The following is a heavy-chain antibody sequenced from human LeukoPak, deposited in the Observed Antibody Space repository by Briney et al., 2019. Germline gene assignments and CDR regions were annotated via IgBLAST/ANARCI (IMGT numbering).Heavy chain of an antibody. V-gene: IGHV3-7*01. CDR1: GFTFSNFW. Sequence: QPGGSLRLSCAASGFTFSNFWMAWVRQAPGKGLEWVANIKQDGSVQFYGDSMKGRFTISRDNAKNSLYLQMNSLRAEDTAVYYCATTYDSSGCDWGQGTLVTVSS. CDR2: IKQDGSVQ. CDR3: ATTYDSSGCD. D-gene: IGHD3-22*01. J-gene: IGHJ4*02.